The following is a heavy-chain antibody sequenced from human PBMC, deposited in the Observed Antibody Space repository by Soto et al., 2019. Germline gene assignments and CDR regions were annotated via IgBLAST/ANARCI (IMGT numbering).Heavy chain of an antibody. J-gene: IGHJ4*02. CDR3: ARDALKYCGGECPQDY. V-gene: IGHV1-18*01. Sequence: QRLEWMGWISAYNGNTNYAQKLQGRVTMTTDTSTSTAYMELRSLRSDDTAVYYCARDALKYCGGECPQDYWGQGTLVTVSS. CDR2: ISAYNGNT. D-gene: IGHD2-21*01.